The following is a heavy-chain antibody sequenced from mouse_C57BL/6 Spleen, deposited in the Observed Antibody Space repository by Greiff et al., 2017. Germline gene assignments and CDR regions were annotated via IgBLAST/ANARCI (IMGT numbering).Heavy chain of an antibody. CDR2: IWSGGST. V-gene: IGHV2-2*01. CDR3: ARKALYDGYPHYYAMDY. J-gene: IGHJ4*01. D-gene: IGHD2-3*01. CDR1: GFSLTSYG. Sequence: VNVVESGPGLVQPSQSLSITCTVSGFSLTSYGVHWVRQSPGKGLEWLGVIWSGGSTDYNAAFISRMGISKDNSKSQVFFKMNSLQADDTAIYYCARKALYDGYPHYYAMDYWGQGTSVTVSS.